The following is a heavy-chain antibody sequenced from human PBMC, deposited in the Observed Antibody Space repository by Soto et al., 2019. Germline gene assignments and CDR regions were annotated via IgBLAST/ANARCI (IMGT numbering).Heavy chain of an antibody. J-gene: IGHJ6*03. CDR2: ISSNGVGT. V-gene: IGHV3-64*01. CDR3: ARRARPYFYSTDV. Sequence: EVQLAESGGGLAQPGGSLRLSCAASGFTLSGYAMDWVRQAPGKGLEYVSGISSNGVGTYYANSVQGRFTISRDNSKNAVYLQMGSLRPEDMAVYYCARRARPYFYSTDVWGKGTTVTVS. CDR1: GFTLSGYA. D-gene: IGHD6-6*01.